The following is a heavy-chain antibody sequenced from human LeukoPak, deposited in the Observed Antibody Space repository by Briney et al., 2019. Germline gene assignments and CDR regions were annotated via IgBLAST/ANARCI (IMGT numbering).Heavy chain of an antibody. CDR2: MNPNSGNT. CDR3: ARVTTVVERWFDP. Sequence: GASVKVSCKXSGYTFTSYDINWVRQATGQGLEWMGWMNPNSGNTGYSQKLQGRVTITRNTSISTAYMELSSLRSEDTAVYYCARVTTVVERWFDPWGQGTLVTVSS. D-gene: IGHD4-23*01. J-gene: IGHJ5*02. V-gene: IGHV1-8*03. CDR1: GYTFTSYD.